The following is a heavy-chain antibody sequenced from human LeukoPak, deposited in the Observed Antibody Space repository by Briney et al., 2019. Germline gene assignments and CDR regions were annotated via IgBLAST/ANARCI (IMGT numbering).Heavy chain of an antibody. V-gene: IGHV3-23*01. CDR1: GFTFRGYG. CDR2: IRGSGVTT. CDR3: AKTSGSIADY. Sequence: GGSLRLSCAASGFTFRGYGMSWVRQAPGKGLEWVSAIRGSGVTTYYADSVKGRFTISRDNSKNMLYLQMNSLRADDTAVYYCAKTSGSIADYWGQGTLVTVSS. D-gene: IGHD3-10*01. J-gene: IGHJ4*02.